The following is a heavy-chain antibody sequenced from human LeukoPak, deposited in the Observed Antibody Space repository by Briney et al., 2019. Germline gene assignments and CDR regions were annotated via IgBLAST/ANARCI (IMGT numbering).Heavy chain of an antibody. V-gene: IGHV4-34*01. Sequence: ASETLSLTCAVYGGSSSGYYWRWIRQPPGKGLEWIGEINHSGSTNYHPSLKSRVTISVDTSKNQFSLKLSSVTAADTAVYYCARLYYNGSGFDDWGEGTPVSVSS. D-gene: IGHD3-10*01. CDR3: ARLYYNGSGFDD. J-gene: IGHJ4*02. CDR1: GGSSSGYY. CDR2: INHSGST.